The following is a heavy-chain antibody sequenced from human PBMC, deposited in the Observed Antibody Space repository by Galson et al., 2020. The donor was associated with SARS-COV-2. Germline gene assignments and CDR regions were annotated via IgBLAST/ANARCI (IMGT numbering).Heavy chain of an antibody. J-gene: IGHJ3*01. Sequence: GGSLRLSCTASGFTFSNYDMHWVRQAPVKGLEWVALISDDGSKKYYADSVKGRFTISRDNSKNTLYLQMNSLRPEDMAVYYCAKGGWFRDFLYSQSAFESWGLGTKVTVSS. V-gene: IGHV3-30*18. D-gene: IGHD3-10*01. CDR2: ISDDGSKK. CDR1: GFTFSNYD. CDR3: AKGGWFRDFLYSQSAFES.